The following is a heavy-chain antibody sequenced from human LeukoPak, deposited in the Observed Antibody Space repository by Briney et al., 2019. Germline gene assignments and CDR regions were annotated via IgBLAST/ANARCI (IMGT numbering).Heavy chain of an antibody. CDR2: IYPGDSDT. CDR1: GYNFNTYW. V-gene: IGHV5-51*01. D-gene: IGHD3-9*01. Sequence: GESLNISCEGSGYNFNTYWIAWVRQMPGKGLEWMGIIYPGDSDTRYCPSFQGQVTFSADKSINTAYLQWRCLKASDTAMYFCARQVDRSDYFYYMDVWGKGTTVTVSS. J-gene: IGHJ6*03. CDR3: ARQVDRSDYFYYMDV.